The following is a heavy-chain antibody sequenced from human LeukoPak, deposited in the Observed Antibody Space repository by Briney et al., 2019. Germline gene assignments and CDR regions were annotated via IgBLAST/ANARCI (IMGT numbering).Heavy chain of an antibody. Sequence: GGSVRLSCASSGLTFSKHGFHGVRQPRVKGLKWVAVIWYDGIRKYYADSVKGRFTISRDNSKNTVHLQMNSLRADDTALYYCTRDASTARFANWGQGALVAVSS. V-gene: IGHV3-33*01. CDR2: IWYDGIRK. J-gene: IGHJ4*02. CDR3: TRDASTARFAN. CDR1: GLTFSKHG. D-gene: IGHD2-21*02.